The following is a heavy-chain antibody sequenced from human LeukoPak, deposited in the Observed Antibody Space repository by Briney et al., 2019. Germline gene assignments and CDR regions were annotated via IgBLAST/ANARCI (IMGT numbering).Heavy chain of an antibody. V-gene: IGHV4-59*08. CDR1: GGSISSYY. CDR2: IYYSGST. CDR3: ARMASNAFDI. Sequence: SETLSLTCTVSGGSISSYYWSWIRQPPGKGLEWIGYIYYSGSTNYNPSLKCRVTISVDTSKNQFSLKLSSVTAADTAVYYCARMASNAFDIWGQGTMVTVSS. J-gene: IGHJ3*02. D-gene: IGHD5-24*01.